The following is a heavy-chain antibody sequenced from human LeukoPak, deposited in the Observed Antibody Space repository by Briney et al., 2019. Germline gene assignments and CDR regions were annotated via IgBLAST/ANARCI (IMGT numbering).Heavy chain of an antibody. V-gene: IGHV4-31*11. CDR3: ARGVVVVPAATYYGMDV. Sequence: SETLSLTCAVYGGSFSGYYWSWIRQHPGKGLEWIGYIYYSGSTYYNPSLKSRVTISVDTSKNQFSLKLSSVTAADTAVYYCARGVVVVPAATYYGMDVWGQGTTVTVSS. CDR2: IYYSGST. CDR1: GGSFSGYY. J-gene: IGHJ6*02. D-gene: IGHD2-2*01.